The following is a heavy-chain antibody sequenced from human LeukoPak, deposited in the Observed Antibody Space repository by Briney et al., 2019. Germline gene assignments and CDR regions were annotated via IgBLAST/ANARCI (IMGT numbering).Heavy chain of an antibody. V-gene: IGHV5-51*01. D-gene: IGHD3-10*01. CDR1: GYSFTSYW. CDR3: ARGYYYGSGSSYYFDY. CDR2: IYPGDSDT. Sequence: GESLKISCKGSGYSFTSYWIGWVRQMPGKGLEWMGIIYPGDSDTRYSPSFQGQVTIPADKSISTAYLQWSSLKASDTAMYYCARGYYYGSGSSYYFDYWGQGTLVTVSS. J-gene: IGHJ4*02.